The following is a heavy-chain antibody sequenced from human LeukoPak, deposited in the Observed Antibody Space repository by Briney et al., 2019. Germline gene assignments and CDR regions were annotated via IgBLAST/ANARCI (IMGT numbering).Heavy chain of an antibody. J-gene: IGHJ3*02. Sequence: EGSLRLSCAASGFIFSAYGMHWVRQAPGKGLEWLAAIWYDGSSKYYADSVKGRFTISRDNSKNTLYMQMNNLRVEDTAVYYCARDNRYTGNYLDAFDIWGQGTLVTVSS. CDR2: IWYDGSSK. CDR3: ARDNRYTGNYLDAFDI. D-gene: IGHD3-16*02. CDR1: GFIFSAYG. V-gene: IGHV3-33*01.